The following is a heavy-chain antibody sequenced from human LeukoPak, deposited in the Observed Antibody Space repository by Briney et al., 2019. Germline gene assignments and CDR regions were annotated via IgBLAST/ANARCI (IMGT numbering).Heavy chain of an antibody. V-gene: IGHV7-4-1*02. Sequence: ASVTVSCKASGYTFTSYAMNWVRQAPGQGLEWMGWINTNTGNPTYAQGFTGRFVFSLDTSVSTAYLQISSLKAEDTAVYYCSLSAENAFDIWGQGTMVTVSS. CDR3: SLSAENAFDI. CDR1: GYTFTSYA. D-gene: IGHD1-14*01. J-gene: IGHJ3*02. CDR2: INTNTGNP.